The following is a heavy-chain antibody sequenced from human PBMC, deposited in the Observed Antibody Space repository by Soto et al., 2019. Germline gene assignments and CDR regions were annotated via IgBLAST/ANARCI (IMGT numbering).Heavy chain of an antibody. Sequence: PGGSLRLSCAASGFTFSSYAMSWVRQAPGQGLEWVSAISGSGGSTYYADSVKGRFTISRDNSKNTLYLQMNSLRAEDTAVYYCAKPLHCSSTSCPFPGYYYYMDVWGKGTTVTVSS. CDR1: GFTFSSYA. CDR3: AKPLHCSSTSCPFPGYYYYMDV. CDR2: ISGSGGST. D-gene: IGHD2-2*01. J-gene: IGHJ6*03. V-gene: IGHV3-23*01.